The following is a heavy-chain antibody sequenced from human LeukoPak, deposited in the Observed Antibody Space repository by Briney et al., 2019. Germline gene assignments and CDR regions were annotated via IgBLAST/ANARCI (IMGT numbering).Heavy chain of an antibody. CDR3: ARGRHMSGSYWGPLTIGGADYAFDI. J-gene: IGHJ3*02. CDR2: IYSGGST. D-gene: IGHD1-26*01. V-gene: IGHV3-66*01. Sequence: PGGSLRLSCAASGFTVSSNYVSWVRQAPGKGLEWVSVIYSGGSTYYSDSVKGRFTISRDNSKNTLYLQMNSLRAEDTAVYYCARGRHMSGSYWGPLTIGGADYAFDIWGQGTMVTVSS. CDR1: GFTVSSNY.